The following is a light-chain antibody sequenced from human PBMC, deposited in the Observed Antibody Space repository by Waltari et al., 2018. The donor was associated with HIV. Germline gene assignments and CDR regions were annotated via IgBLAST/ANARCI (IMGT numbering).Light chain of an antibody. V-gene: IGLV3-25*03. CDR3: QSSDDSRPWI. Sequence: YELTQPPSMSVSPGQTAKITCSGDVLAKQYAYCDQTKPGQAPVLGRSKANERPSEIHERFCGSSSGTTVTLTISGVQAEDEADYHCQSSDDSRPWIFGGGTKMTVL. CDR1: VLAKQY. J-gene: IGLJ2*01. CDR2: KAN.